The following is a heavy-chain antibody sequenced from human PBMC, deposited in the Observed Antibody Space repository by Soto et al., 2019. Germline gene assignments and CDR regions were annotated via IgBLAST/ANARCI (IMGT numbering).Heavy chain of an antibody. D-gene: IGHD5-18*01. Sequence: SVKVSFNATGGTFSSYTITCVRHSPGQGLEWMGRIIPILGIANYAQKFQGRVTITADKSTSTAYMELSSLGSEDTAVYYCAKTKYSYGLAPSRYWGQGTLVTVSS. CDR1: GGTFSSYT. CDR2: IIPILGIA. CDR3: AKTKYSYGLAPSRY. V-gene: IGHV1-69*02. J-gene: IGHJ4*02.